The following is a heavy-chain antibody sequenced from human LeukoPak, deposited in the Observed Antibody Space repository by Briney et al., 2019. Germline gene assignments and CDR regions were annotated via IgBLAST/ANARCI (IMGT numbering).Heavy chain of an antibody. V-gene: IGHV1-18*04. CDR1: GYTFTSYG. D-gene: IGHD6-19*01. CDR2: ISAYNGNT. Sequence: ASVKVSCKASGYTFTSYGISWVGQAPGQGLDWMDGISAYNGNTDYAQKLQGRVTMTTDTSTSTAYMELRSLRSDDTAVYYCARDHRSGWDCFDYWGQGTLVTVSS. J-gene: IGHJ4*02. CDR3: ARDHRSGWDCFDY.